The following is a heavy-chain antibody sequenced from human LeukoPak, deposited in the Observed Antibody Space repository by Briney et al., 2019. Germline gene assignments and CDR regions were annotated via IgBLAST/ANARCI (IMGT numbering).Heavy chain of an antibody. CDR2: INHRGNT. CDR1: SGSFSGNF. V-gene: IGHV4-34*01. Sequence: SETLSLTCAVYSGSFSGNFWSWVRQPPGKGLEWIGEINHRGNTNYNPSLKSRVTISVDTSKNQFSLKLSSVTAADTAVYYCARVPESVGINYFDSWGQGTQVTVYS. CDR3: ARVPESVGINYFDS. J-gene: IGHJ4*02. D-gene: IGHD1-26*01.